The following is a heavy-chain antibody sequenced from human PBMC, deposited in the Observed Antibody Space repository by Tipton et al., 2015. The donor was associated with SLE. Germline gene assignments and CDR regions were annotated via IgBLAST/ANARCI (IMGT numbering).Heavy chain of an antibody. D-gene: IGHD5-18*01. J-gene: IGHJ4*02. CDR1: GFTFSSYS. CDR2: ISSSSSTI. V-gene: IGHV3-48*01. Sequence: SLRLSCAASGFTFSSYSMNWVRQAPGKGLEWVSYISSSSSTIYYADSVKGRFTISRDNAKNSLYLQMNSLRAEDTAVYYCARVDTAMVFDYWGQGTLVTVSS. CDR3: ARVDTAMVFDY.